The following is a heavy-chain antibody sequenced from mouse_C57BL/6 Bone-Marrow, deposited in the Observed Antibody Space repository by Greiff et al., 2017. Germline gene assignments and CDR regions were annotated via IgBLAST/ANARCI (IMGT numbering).Heavy chain of an antibody. J-gene: IGHJ2*01. CDR1: GYTFTSYG. D-gene: IGHD1-1*01. CDR2: IYPRSGNT. CDR3: ARGGSSYYY. V-gene: IGHV1-81*01. Sequence: VHLVESGAELARPGASVKLSCKASGYTFTSYGISWVKQRTGQGLEWIGEIYPRSGNTYYNEKFKGKATLTADKSSSTAYMELRSLSSEDSAVYFCARGGSSYYYWGQGTTLTVSS.